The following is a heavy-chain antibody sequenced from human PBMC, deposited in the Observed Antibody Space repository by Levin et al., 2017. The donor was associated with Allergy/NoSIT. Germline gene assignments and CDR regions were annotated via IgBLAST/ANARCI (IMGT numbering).Heavy chain of an antibody. CDR3: AKESSGNV. Sequence: PSETLSLTCAASGFTVSDNYMTWVRQSPGKGLEWVAMIYKDGSTYYADSVKARFAISRDNSKNTVYLQMNSLRAEDTAVYFCAKESSGNVWGQGIMVTVSS. V-gene: IGHV3-66*01. CDR1: GFTVSDNY. D-gene: IGHD1-26*01. J-gene: IGHJ3*01. CDR2: IYKDGST.